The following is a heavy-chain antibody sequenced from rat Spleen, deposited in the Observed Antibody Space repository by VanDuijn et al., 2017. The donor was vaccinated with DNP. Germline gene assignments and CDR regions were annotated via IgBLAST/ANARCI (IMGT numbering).Heavy chain of an antibody. Sequence: QVQLKESGPGLVQPSQTLSLTCTVSGFSLTSHTVSWVRQPLGKGLEWIAAMSSGGNTYYNSALKSRLSVSRDTSKSQVFLKMNSLQTEDTAMYFCARGYNSGYYFDYWGQGVMVTVSS. J-gene: IGHJ2*01. V-gene: IGHV2-6*01. D-gene: IGHD4-3*01. CDR3: ARGYNSGYYFDY. CDR1: GFSLTSHT. CDR2: MSSGGNT.